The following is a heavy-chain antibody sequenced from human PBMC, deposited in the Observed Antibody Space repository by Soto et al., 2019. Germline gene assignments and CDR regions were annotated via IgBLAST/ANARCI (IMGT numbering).Heavy chain of an antibody. D-gene: IGHD1-1*01. J-gene: IGHJ4*02. CDR2: ISYDGNNK. V-gene: IGHV3-30*03. Sequence: GGSLRLSCAASGFIFSSYGMHWVRQAPGKGLEWVAVISYDGNNKYYADSVKGRFTISRDNSKNTLYLEMNTLRAEDTAVYYCAREFLEGHWNDLDYWGQGTLVTVSS. CDR1: GFIFSSYG. CDR3: AREFLEGHWNDLDY.